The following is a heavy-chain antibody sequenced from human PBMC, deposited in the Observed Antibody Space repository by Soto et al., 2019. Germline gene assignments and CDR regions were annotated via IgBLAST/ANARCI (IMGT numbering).Heavy chain of an antibody. CDR2: ISGRGDFI. CDR1: GFTFSDFY. D-gene: IGHD6-13*01. J-gene: IGHJ4*02. CDR3: ARFPRGSPDY. V-gene: IGHV3-11*01. Sequence: GGSLRLSCAASGFTFSDFYMSWIRQVAGKGLQWVSHISGRGDFIYYADSVKGRFTISRDNAKNSLYLQMNSLKAEDTALYYCARFPRGSPDYWGQGTLVTVSS.